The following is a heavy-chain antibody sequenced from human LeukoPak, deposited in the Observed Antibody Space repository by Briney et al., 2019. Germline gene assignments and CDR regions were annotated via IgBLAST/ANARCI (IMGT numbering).Heavy chain of an antibody. CDR3: ARAEVLRFFDWDY. CDR1: GGSFSGYY. CDR2: INHSGST. D-gene: IGHD3-9*01. Sequence: SETLSLTCAVYGGSFSGYYWSWIRQPPGKGLEWIGEINHSGSTNYNPSLKSRVTISVDTSKNQFSLKLSSVTAADTAVYYCARAEVLRFFDWDYWGQGTLVTVSS. J-gene: IGHJ4*02. V-gene: IGHV4-34*01.